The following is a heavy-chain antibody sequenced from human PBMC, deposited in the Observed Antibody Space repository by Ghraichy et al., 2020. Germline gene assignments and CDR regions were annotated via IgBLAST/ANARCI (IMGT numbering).Heavy chain of an antibody. D-gene: IGHD3-10*01. CDR1: GYTFTSYG. J-gene: IGHJ3*02. Sequence: ASVKVSCKASGYTFTSYGISWVRQAPGQGLEWMGWISAYNGNTNYAQKLQGRVTMTTDTSTSTAYMELRSLRSDDTAVYYCAREGPVRGVIWHSGDAFDIWGQGTMVTVSS. V-gene: IGHV1-18*04. CDR2: ISAYNGNT. CDR3: AREGPVRGVIWHSGDAFDI.